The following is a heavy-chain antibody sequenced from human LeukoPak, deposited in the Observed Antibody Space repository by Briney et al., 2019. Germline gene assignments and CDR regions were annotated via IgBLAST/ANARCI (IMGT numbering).Heavy chain of an antibody. CDR2: IYTSGST. Sequence: SETLSLTCAVYGGSFSSYYWSWIRQPAGKGLEWIGRIYTSGSTNYNPSLKSRVTMSVDTSKNQFSLKLSSVTAADTAVYYCARAFHDYGDYPSYYFDYWGQGTLVTVSS. J-gene: IGHJ4*02. CDR1: GGSFSSYY. CDR3: ARAFHDYGDYPSYYFDY. D-gene: IGHD4-17*01. V-gene: IGHV4-59*10.